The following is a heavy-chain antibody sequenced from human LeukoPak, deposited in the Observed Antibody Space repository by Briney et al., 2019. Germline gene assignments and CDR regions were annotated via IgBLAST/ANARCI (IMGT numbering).Heavy chain of an antibody. CDR1: GGTFSSYA. Sequence: ASVKVSCKASGGTFSSYAISWVRQAPGQGLEWMGGIIPIFGTANYAQKFQGRVTITTDKSTSTAYMELSSLRSEDTAVYYCARDADAYCGGDCYSYFDYWGQGTLVTVSS. CDR3: ARDADAYCGGDCYSYFDY. CDR2: IIPIFGTA. J-gene: IGHJ4*02. D-gene: IGHD2-21*02. V-gene: IGHV1-69*05.